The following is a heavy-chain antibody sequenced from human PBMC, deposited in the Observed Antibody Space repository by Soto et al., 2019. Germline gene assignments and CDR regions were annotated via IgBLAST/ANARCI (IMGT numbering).Heavy chain of an antibody. D-gene: IGHD1-1*01. J-gene: IGHJ4*02. CDR3: ARHYPIGNNWNYFDY. CDR2: ISYTGST. CDR1: GGSISSYY. Sequence: SETLSITCSVSGGSISSYYWGWIRQPPGKGLEWIGYISYTGSTDYSPSLKSRVTISVDTSKNQFSLKVRSVTAADTAIYFCARHYPIGNNWNYFDYWGRGTLVTVSS. V-gene: IGHV4-59*08.